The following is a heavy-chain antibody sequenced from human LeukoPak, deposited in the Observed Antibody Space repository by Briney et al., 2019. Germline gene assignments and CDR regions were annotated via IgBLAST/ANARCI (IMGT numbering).Heavy chain of an antibody. J-gene: IGHJ6*02. Sequence: GGSLRLSCVASGFTVSTNYMSWARQAPGKGLEWVSAIYSGGGTFYADSVKGRFTISRDNSKNTLYLQMNSLRAEDTAVYYCARDGNFGFSYGTDVWGQGATVTVSS. V-gene: IGHV3-53*01. CDR2: IYSGGGT. CDR3: ARDGNFGFSYGTDV. D-gene: IGHD3-3*02. CDR1: GFTVSTNY.